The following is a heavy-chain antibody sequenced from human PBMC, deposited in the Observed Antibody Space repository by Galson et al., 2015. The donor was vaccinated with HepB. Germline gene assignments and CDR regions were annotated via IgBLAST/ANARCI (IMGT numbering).Heavy chain of an antibody. J-gene: IGHJ4*02. CDR2: ISYDGSDK. CDR3: AKGADYYYDY. Sequence: SLRLSCAASGFTFRGYGMHWVRQAPGKGLEWVAFISYDGSDKNYADSVKGRFSFSGDNSENTLYLQMNNLRTEDAAIYYCAKGADYYYDYWGQGTLVTVSS. CDR1: GFTFRGYG. V-gene: IGHV3-30*18. D-gene: IGHD3-22*01.